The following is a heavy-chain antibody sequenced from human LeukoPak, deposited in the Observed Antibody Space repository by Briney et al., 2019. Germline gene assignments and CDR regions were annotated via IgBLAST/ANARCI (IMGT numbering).Heavy chain of an antibody. V-gene: IGHV1-2*02. J-gene: IGHJ4*02. Sequence: ASVKVSCKASGGTFSSYAISWVRQAPGQGLEWMGWINPNSGGTNYAQKFQGRVTMTRDTSISTAYMELSRLRSDDTAVYYCARDLSMARSPRGYWGQGTLVTVSS. CDR1: GGTFSSYA. CDR2: INPNSGGT. D-gene: IGHD2/OR15-2a*01. CDR3: ARDLSMARSPRGY.